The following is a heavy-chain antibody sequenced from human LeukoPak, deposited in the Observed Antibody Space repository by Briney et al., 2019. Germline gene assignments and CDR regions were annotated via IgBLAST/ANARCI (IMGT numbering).Heavy chain of an antibody. CDR2: INHSGST. CDR3: ARRMNYDFWSGYSGYMDV. CDR1: GGSFSGYY. Sequence: SETLSLTCAVYGGSFSGYYWSWIRQPPAKGRPGIGEINHSGSTNYHPYLKSRVTISVDTSKNRFSLKLSSVPAADTAVYYCARRMNYDFWSGYSGYMDVWGKGNTVNVFS. D-gene: IGHD3-3*01. V-gene: IGHV4-34*01. J-gene: IGHJ6*03.